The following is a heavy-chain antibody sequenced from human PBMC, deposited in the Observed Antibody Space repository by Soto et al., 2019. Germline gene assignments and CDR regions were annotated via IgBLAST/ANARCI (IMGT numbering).Heavy chain of an antibody. D-gene: IGHD2-15*01. CDR3: ARESSSCSGGSCYSHWDY. V-gene: IGHV3-7*01. CDR2: IKQDGSEK. CDR1: GFTFSFYW. Sequence: GGSLRLSCAASGFTFSFYWMSWVRQAPGKGLEWVANIKQDGSEKYYVDSVKGRFTISRDNATKSLYLQMNSLRAEDTAVYYCARESSSCSGGSCYSHWDYWGQGTLVTVSS. J-gene: IGHJ4*02.